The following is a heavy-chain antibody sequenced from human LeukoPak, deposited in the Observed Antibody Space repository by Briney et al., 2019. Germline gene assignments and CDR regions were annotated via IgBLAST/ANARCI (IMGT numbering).Heavy chain of an antibody. CDR2: IYYSGST. Sequence: PSETLSLTCTVSGGSISSSSYYWGWIRQPPGKGLEWIGGIYYSGSTYYNPSLKSRVTISVDTSKNQFSLKLSSVTAADTAVYYSARHPVAPAPGGLRDWYFDLWGRGTLVTVSS. J-gene: IGHJ2*01. CDR1: GGSISSSSYY. CDR3: ARHPVAPAPGGLRDWYFDL. V-gene: IGHV4-39*01. D-gene: IGHD1-26*01.